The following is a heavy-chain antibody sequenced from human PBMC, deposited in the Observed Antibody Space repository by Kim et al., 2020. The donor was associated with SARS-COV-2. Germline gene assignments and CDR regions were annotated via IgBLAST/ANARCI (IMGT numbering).Heavy chain of an antibody. CDR3: ARENYWAFDI. D-gene: IGHD2-15*01. CDR2: ISGTGTST. CDR1: GFTLSLYS. J-gene: IGHJ3*02. Sequence: GVSLRLSCATSGFTLSLYSMNWVRQSPGKGVEWVSHISGTGTSTKHADSVRGRFTISRDNAKNLLFLQMNGLRAEDTAVYFCARENYWAFDIWGQGTMVT. V-gene: IGHV3-48*04.